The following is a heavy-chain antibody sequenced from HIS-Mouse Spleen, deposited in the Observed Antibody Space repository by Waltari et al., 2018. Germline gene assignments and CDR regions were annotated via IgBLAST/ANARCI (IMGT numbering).Heavy chain of an antibody. Sequence: EVQLVESGGGLIQPGGSLRLSCAASGFTVSSNYRSWVRQAPGKGLGRVSVIYSGGSTYYADSVKGRFTISRDNSKNTLYLQMNSLRAEDTAVYYCASNWVLDYWGQGTLVTVSS. V-gene: IGHV3-53*01. J-gene: IGHJ4*02. CDR2: IYSGGST. D-gene: IGHD7-27*01. CDR3: ASNWVLDY. CDR1: GFTVSSNY.